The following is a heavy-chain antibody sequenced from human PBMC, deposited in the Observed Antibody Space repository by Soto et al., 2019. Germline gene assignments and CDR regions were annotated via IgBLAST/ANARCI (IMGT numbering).Heavy chain of an antibody. D-gene: IGHD6-19*01. J-gene: IGHJ6*02. CDR1: GGSISSGGYY. CDR2: IYYSGST. CDR3: ARTALNGGWYKASYYGMDV. V-gene: IGHV4-31*03. Sequence: QVQLQESGPGLVKPSQTLSLTCTVSGGSISSGGYYWSWIRQHPGKGLEWIGYIYYSGSTYYNPSLRSRVTISVDTSKNQFSLKLSSVTAADTAVYYCARTALNGGWYKASYYGMDVWGQGTTVTVSS.